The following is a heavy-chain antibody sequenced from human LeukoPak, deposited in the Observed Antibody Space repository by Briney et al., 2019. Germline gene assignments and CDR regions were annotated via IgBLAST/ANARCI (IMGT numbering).Heavy chain of an antibody. J-gene: IGHJ4*02. CDR3: ARGPTRAPRERGGADY. V-gene: IGHV4-59*01. CDR1: GGSISSYY. D-gene: IGHD2-15*01. Sequence: SETLSLTCTVSGGSISSYYWSWIRQPPGKGLEWIGYIYYSGSTNYNPSLKSRVTISVDTSKNQFSLKLSSVTAADTAVYYCARGPTRAPRERGGADYWGQGTLVTLSS. CDR2: IYYSGST.